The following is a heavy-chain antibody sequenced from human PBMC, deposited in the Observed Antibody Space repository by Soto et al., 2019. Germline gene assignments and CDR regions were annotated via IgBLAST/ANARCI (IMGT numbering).Heavy chain of an antibody. CDR3: TGEVASGY. Sequence: QVQLVESGGGVVQPGRSLRLSCAVSGFTVSTYGMHRVRQAPGKGLEWVAVISRDGGIKFYADSVKGRFTISRDNSRNTLFLEMNSLRGDDMAVYYCTGEVASGYWGQGTLVTVSS. J-gene: IGHJ4*02. CDR2: ISRDGGIK. CDR1: GFTVSTYG. V-gene: IGHV3-30*03. D-gene: IGHD2-8*02.